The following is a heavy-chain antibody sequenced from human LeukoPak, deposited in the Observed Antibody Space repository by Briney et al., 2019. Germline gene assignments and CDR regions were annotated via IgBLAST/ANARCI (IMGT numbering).Heavy chain of an antibody. D-gene: IGHD3-10*01. V-gene: IGHV3-30*18. CDR1: GFTFSIYG. CDR2: ITNDAKTT. CDR3: TKEGLPSGSSWSAWFDP. J-gene: IGHJ5*02. Sequence: GSLRLSCAASGFTFSIYGTHWVRQAPGKGLEWVAVITNDAKTTYYADSVKGRFTISRDNSKNTFYLQMNSLRAEDTGVYYCTKEGLPSGSSWSAWFDPWGQGTLVTVSS.